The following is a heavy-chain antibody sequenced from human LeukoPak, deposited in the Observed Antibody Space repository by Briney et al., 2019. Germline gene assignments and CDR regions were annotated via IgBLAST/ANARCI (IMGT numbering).Heavy chain of an antibody. CDR2: ISSSSSTI. D-gene: IGHD3-10*01. J-gene: IGHJ4*02. CDR1: GFTFSSYS. V-gene: IGHV3-48*01. Sequence: GGSLRLSCAASGFTFSSYSMNWVRQAPGKGLEWVSYISSSSSTIYYADSVKGRFTISRDNAKNSLYLQMNSLRAEDTAVDYCARSPYGSGSYFDYWGQGTLVTVSS. CDR3: ARSPYGSGSYFDY.